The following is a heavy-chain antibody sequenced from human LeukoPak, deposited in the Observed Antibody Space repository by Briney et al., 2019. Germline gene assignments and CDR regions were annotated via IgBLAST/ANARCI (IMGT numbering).Heavy chain of an antibody. V-gene: IGHV3-7*01. CDR1: GFTFSSYG. J-gene: IGHJ6*03. CDR2: VNQGGTEK. CDR3: AREHYFYHMDG. Sequence: GGSPRLSCAASGFTFSSYGMSWVRQAPGKGLEWVANVNQGGTEKFYVDSVKGRFTISRDNAENSLYLQMNSLRAEDTAVYYCAREHYFYHMDGWGEGTTVTVSS.